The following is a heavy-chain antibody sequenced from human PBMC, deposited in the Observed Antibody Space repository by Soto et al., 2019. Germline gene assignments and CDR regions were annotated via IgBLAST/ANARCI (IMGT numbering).Heavy chain of an antibody. Sequence: SETLSLTCTVSGDSIDSRSYYWGWIRQPPGKGLEWIGSFYYRGSTYYNPSLESRVSISVDTLKNQFSLKLTSVTAADTAVYYCASRGGECSGGRCPDWFDPWGQGTLVTVSS. CDR1: GDSIDSRSYY. CDR2: FYYRGST. D-gene: IGHD2-15*01. V-gene: IGHV4-39*01. CDR3: ASRGGECSGGRCPDWFDP. J-gene: IGHJ5*02.